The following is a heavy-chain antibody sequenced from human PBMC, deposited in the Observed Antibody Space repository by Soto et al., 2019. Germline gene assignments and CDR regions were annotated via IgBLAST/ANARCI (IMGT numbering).Heavy chain of an antibody. D-gene: IGHD1-26*01. CDR2: TSYAGNT. CDR3: ARDIHAGFTHYFDP. J-gene: IGHJ5*02. V-gene: IGHV4-59*01. CDR1: GVSISSYD. Sequence: AETLSLTCLVSGVSISSYDWSWIRQFPGKVLEWIADTSYAGNTNYNPSLESRGTISMDTSKNQWSLKLKSMTAEDTAVYYCARDIHAGFTHYFDPWSQGALVTASS.